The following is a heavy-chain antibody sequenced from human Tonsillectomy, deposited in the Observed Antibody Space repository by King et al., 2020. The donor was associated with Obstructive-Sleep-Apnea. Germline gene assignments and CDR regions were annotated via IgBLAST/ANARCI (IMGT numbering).Heavy chain of an antibody. CDR3: VSITSEYSNSSSVLDY. J-gene: IGHJ4*02. D-gene: IGHD6-6*01. V-gene: IGHV3-73*01. CDR2: IRNKANNYAT. CDR1: GFNFSGSA. Sequence: VQLVESGGGLVQPGGSLKLSCAASGFNFSGSAMHWVRQASGKGLEWVGRIRNKANNYATAYAASVKGRFTISRDDSKNTASLQMNSLITEDTAVYYCVSITSEYSNSSSVLDYWGQGTLVTVSS.